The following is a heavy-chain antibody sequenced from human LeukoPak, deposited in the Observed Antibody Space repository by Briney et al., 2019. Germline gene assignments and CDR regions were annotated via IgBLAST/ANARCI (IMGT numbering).Heavy chain of an antibody. CDR3: AKVGSEYYYDSSGPYGMDV. J-gene: IGHJ6*02. D-gene: IGHD3-22*01. Sequence: GRSLRLSCAASGFTFDDYAMHWVRQAPGKGLEWVSGISWNSGSIGYADSVKGRFTISRDNAKNSLYLQMNSLRAEDTALYYCAKVGSEYYYDSSGPYGMDVWAQGTTVTVSS. CDR2: ISWNSGSI. V-gene: IGHV3-9*01. CDR1: GFTFDDYA.